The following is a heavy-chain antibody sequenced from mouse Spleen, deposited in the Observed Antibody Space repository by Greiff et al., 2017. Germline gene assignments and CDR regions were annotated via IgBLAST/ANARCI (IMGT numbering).Heavy chain of an antibody. Sequence: VQLQQPGAELVRPGSSVKLSCKASGYTFTSYWMDWVKQRPGQGLEWIGNIYPSDSETHYNQKFKDKATLTVDKSSSTAYMQLSSLTSEDSAAYYCAREEGYSWYFDVWGAGTTVTVSS. V-gene: IGHV1-61*01. J-gene: IGHJ1*01. CDR1: GYTFTSYW. CDR2: IYPSDSET. D-gene: IGHD2-3*01. CDR3: AREEGYSWYFDV.